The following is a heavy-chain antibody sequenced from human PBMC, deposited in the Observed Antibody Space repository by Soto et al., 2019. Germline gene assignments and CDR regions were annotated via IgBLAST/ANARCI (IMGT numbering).Heavy chain of an antibody. Sequence: PSETLSLTCTVSGDSISISSYYWGWNRQPPGKGLEWIGSIFYSGSTYYNPSLRSQVAISLDTSKNHFSLTLSSVTAADTAVYYCARGPSGDKVHYWGQGALVTVSS. V-gene: IGHV4-39*02. J-gene: IGHJ4*02. CDR1: GDSISISSYY. CDR2: IFYSGST. D-gene: IGHD7-27*01. CDR3: ARGPSGDKVHY.